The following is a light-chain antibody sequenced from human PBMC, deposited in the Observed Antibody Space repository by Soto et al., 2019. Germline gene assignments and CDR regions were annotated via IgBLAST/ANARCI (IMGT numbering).Light chain of an antibody. CDR3: SSYTKRSTLV. J-gene: IGLJ7*01. CDR1: SSDVGGSNY. Sequence: QSALTQPASLSGSLGQSITISCTGSSSDVGGSNYVSWYQQHPGKAPKLMLYEVSLRPSGVSNRSSGSKSDNTASLTISGLQAEDEGDYYCSSYTKRSTLVFGGGTQLTVL. V-gene: IGLV2-14*01. CDR2: EVS.